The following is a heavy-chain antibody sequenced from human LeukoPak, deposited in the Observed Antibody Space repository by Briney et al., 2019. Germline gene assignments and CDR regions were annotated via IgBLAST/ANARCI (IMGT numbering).Heavy chain of an antibody. V-gene: IGHV3-48*01. CDR1: GFTFSSYS. D-gene: IGHD6-13*01. Sequence: GGSLRLSCAASGFTFSSYSMDWVRQAPGKGLEWISYITGSSNNIYYADSVKGRFTISRDNAKNSLYLQMNSLRAEDTAVYYCARDNAHRRLEAAGLGYWGQGTLVTVSS. CDR2: ITGSSNNI. CDR3: ARDNAHRRLEAAGLGY. J-gene: IGHJ4*02.